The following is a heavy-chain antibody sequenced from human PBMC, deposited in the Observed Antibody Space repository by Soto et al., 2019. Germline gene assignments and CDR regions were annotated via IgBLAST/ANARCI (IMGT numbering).Heavy chain of an antibody. CDR3: ARFEGGASGTYGLDV. D-gene: IGHD3-10*01. Sequence: VQLLESGGGLVQPGGSLGLSCAGSGFTFANYAMSWVRQAPGKGLEWVSVLSNSGGTTYYADSVKGRFTISRDNFKNTLYLQLYSLRAEDTAIYYCARFEGGASGTYGLDVWGQGTTVTVSS. J-gene: IGHJ6*02. CDR2: LSNSGGTT. V-gene: IGHV3-23*01. CDR1: GFTFANYA.